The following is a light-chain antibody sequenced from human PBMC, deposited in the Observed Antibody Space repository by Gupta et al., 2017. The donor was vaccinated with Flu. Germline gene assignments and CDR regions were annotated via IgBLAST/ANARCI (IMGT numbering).Light chain of an antibody. Sequence: QSALTQPASVSGSPGQSIAISCTGTSSALGGYDYVSWYQQPQGNAPKLLLFEVSRRPAGISDRFSGSRSGNTASLTISGLLAEDEAVYYCSSYTNANTVVVFGGGTKVTVL. V-gene: IGLV2-14*01. CDR3: SSYTNANTVVV. CDR1: SSALGGYDY. CDR2: EVS. J-gene: IGLJ2*01.